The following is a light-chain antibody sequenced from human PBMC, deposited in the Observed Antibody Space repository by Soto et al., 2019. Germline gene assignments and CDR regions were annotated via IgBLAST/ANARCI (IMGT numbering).Light chain of an antibody. J-gene: IGKJ3*01. V-gene: IGKV3-20*01. CDR3: QHYDNSPPSVT. CDR2: DAS. CDR1: ESVVSNY. Sequence: EIVLTQSPGTLSLSPGERATLSCRATESVVSNYLAWYQLKPGQAPRLLIYDASSRATGIPDRFSGSGSGTDFTLTISRLEPEDFAVYYCQHYDNSPPSVTFGPGTKVDIK.